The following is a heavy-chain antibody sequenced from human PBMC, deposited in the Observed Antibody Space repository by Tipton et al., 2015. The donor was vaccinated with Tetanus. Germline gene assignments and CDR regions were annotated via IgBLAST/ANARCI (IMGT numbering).Heavy chain of an antibody. J-gene: IGHJ4*02. V-gene: IGHV3-21*01. CDR1: GFTFSTYT. CDR2: ISSTSYYL. D-gene: IGHD3-10*01. CDR3: AREGSGQDFDY. Sequence: LVQSGGSLRLSCAASGFTFSTYTINWVRQAPGKGLEWVSSISSTSYYLYYADSVKGRFTLSRDNAKNSLYLQMNSLRAEDTAVYYCAREGSGQDFDYWGRGTLVTVSS.